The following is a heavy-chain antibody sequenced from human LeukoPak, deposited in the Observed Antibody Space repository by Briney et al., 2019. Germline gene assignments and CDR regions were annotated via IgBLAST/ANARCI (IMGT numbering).Heavy chain of an antibody. CDR2: IYHSGNT. J-gene: IGHJ4*01. Sequence: ASETLSLTCVVSDYFITSGYYWGWVRQAPGKGLEWIGSIYHSGNTHYNPSLRSRLAMSADTSKNDFSLKLSSVTAADTAVYYCARTFLRYYGSVRYLEFFDYWGHGALVTVPS. CDR1: DYFITSGYY. D-gene: IGHD3-10*01. V-gene: IGHV4-38-2*01. CDR3: ARTFLRYYGSVRYLEFFDY.